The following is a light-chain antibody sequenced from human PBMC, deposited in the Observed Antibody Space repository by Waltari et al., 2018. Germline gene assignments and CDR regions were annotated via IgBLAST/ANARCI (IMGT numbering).Light chain of an antibody. CDR3: EHYVRIPVS. CDR1: QSVGKF. V-gene: IGKV3-20*01. Sequence: EIVLTQSPGTLSLCAGERATLSCRASQSVGKFLAWYQQKPVQAPSLLIYDASIRATGIPDRFSGSGSGTDFSLTISRLEPEDFALYYCEHYVRIPVSFGQGTKVGIK. CDR2: DAS. J-gene: IGKJ1*01.